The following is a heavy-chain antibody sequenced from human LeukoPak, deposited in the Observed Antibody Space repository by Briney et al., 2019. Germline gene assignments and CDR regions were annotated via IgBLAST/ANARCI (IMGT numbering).Heavy chain of an antibody. CDR1: GGSFSGYY. V-gene: IGHV4-34*01. D-gene: IGHD2-2*01. CDR3: AREEYCSSTSCQSRAYYYYYMDV. Sequence: SETLSLTCAVYGGSFSGYYWSWIRQPPGKGLEWIGEINHSGSTNYNPSLKSRVTISVDTSKNQFSLKLSSMTAADTAVYYCAREEYCSSTSCQSRAYYYYYMDVWGKGTTVTVSS. CDR2: INHSGST. J-gene: IGHJ6*03.